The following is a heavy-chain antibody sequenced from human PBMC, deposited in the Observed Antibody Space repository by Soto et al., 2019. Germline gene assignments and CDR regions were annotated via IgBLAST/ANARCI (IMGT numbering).Heavy chain of an antibody. V-gene: IGHV1-46*01. Sequence: ASVKVSCKASGYTFTSYYMHWVRQAPGQGLEWMEIINPSGGSTSYAQKFQGRVTMTRDTSTSTVYMELSSLRSEDTAVYYCARDVGFVDTAMRRYGMDVWGQGTTVTVSS. J-gene: IGHJ6*02. CDR1: GYTFTSYY. D-gene: IGHD5-18*01. CDR3: ARDVGFVDTAMRRYGMDV. CDR2: INPSGGST.